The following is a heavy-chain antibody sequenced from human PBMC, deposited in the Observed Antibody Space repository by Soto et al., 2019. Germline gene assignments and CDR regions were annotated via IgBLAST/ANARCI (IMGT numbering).Heavy chain of an antibody. CDR2: IDPSDSYT. CDR1: GYIFTSYW. V-gene: IGHV5-10-1*01. D-gene: IGHD6-13*01. CDR3: ARHMAGSSLEPPFDP. Sequence: PGESLKISCKGSGYIFTSYWISCVRQMPGKGLEWMGRIDPSDSYTNYSPSFQGHVTISADKSISTAYLQWSSLKASDTAMYYCARHMAGSSLEPPFDPWGQGHVVTVSS. J-gene: IGHJ5*02.